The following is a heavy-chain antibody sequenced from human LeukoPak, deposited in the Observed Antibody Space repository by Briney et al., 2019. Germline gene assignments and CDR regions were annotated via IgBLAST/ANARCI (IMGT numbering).Heavy chain of an antibody. CDR2: IYHSGHT. CDR3: ARYQKTGYCSSTSCHDGNWFDP. CDR1: GASVSSDY. Sequence: PSETLSLTCTVSGASVSSDYWSWIRQSPGKGLEWIGYIYHSGHTMSNPSLKSRVSLSLDTSNNQFSLKLSSVTAADTAVYYCARYQKTGYCSSTSCHDGNWFDPWGRGTLVTVSS. V-gene: IGHV4-59*08. J-gene: IGHJ5*02. D-gene: IGHD2-2*01.